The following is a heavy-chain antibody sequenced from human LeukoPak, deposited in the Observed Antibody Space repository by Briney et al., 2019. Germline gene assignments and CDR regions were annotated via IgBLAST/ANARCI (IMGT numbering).Heavy chain of an antibody. J-gene: IGHJ4*02. V-gene: IGHV3-23*01. D-gene: IGHD6-6*01. CDR3: AKDILYSSSTDRWACDY. CDR1: GFTFSSYW. CDR2: IGGTGHFT. Sequence: HPGGSLRLSCVGSGFTFSSYWMSWVRQAPGKGLEWVSGIGGTGHFTYYADSVKGRFTVSRDNSKSTLYLQMNTLKAEDTAIYYCAKDILYSSSTDRWACDYWGRGTLVTVSS.